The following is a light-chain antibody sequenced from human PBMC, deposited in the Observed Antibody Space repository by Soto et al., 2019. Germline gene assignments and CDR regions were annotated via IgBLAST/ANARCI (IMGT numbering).Light chain of an antibody. V-gene: IGKV3-20*01. CDR3: QQYGSSPSIT. J-gene: IGKJ5*01. CDR2: GAS. Sequence: EIVMTQSPATLSVSAGESATLSCRASQSVSSSYLAWYQQKPGQAPRLLIYGASSRATGIPDRFSGSGSATDFTPTISRLEPEDFAVYYCQQYGSSPSITFGQGTRLEIK. CDR1: QSVSSSY.